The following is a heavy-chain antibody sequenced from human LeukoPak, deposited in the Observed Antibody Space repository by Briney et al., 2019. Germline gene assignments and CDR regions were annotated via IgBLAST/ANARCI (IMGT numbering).Heavy chain of an antibody. V-gene: IGHV1-69*05. Sequence: SVKVSCKASGGTFSSYAISWVRQAPGQGLEWMGGIIPIFGTANYAQKFQGRVTITTDESTSTAYMELSSLRSEDTAVYYCARDYYDTDAFDIWGQGTMVTVSS. D-gene: IGHD3-22*01. J-gene: IGHJ3*02. CDR2: IIPIFGTA. CDR3: ARDYYDTDAFDI. CDR1: GGTFSSYA.